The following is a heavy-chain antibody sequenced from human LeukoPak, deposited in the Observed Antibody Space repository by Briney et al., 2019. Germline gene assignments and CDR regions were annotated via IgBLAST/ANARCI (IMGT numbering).Heavy chain of an antibody. CDR3: AKDRYLYSSSPGYYFDY. Sequence: GGSLRLSCAASGFNFNIYGMHWVRQAPGQGLEWVAFIRFDGSNQYYAESVKGRFTISRDNSKNTLYLQMNSLRAEDTAVYYCAKDRYLYSSSPGYYFDYWGQGTLVTVSS. V-gene: IGHV3-30*02. D-gene: IGHD6-6*01. CDR2: IRFDGSNQ. J-gene: IGHJ4*02. CDR1: GFNFNIYG.